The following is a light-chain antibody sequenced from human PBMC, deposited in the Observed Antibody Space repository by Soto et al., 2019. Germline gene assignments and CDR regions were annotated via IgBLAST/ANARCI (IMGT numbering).Light chain of an antibody. J-gene: IGLJ1*01. Sequence: QSVLTQPASVSWSPGQSITISCTGTSSDVGGYNYVSWYQQHPGKAPKLMIYDVSNRPSGVSNRFSGSKSGNTASLTISGAQAEDEADYYCSSYTSSSPPPYVFGTGTKATVL. CDR1: SSDVGGYNY. V-gene: IGLV2-14*01. CDR3: SSYTSSSPPPYV. CDR2: DVS.